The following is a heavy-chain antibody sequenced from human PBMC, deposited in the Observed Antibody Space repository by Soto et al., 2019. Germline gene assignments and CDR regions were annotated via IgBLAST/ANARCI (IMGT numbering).Heavy chain of an antibody. CDR1: GGSSSSSGYY. D-gene: IGHD3-3*01. J-gene: IGHJ5*01. CDR3: ARLMMTVEDFWGGYYTGSGSDS. V-gene: IGHV4-39*01. CDR2: IDYSGST. Sequence: PSEPQSLTYRVAGGSSSSSGYYRVSIQKHPGKGQEWNGSIDYSGSTYYNPSLKSRVTISVDTSKNQFSLKLSSVTAADTAVYYCARLMMTVEDFWGGYYTGSGSDSLGQGTLVTVSS.